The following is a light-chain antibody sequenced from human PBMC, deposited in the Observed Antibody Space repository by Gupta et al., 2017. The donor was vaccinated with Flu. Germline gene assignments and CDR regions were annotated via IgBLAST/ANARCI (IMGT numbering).Light chain of an antibody. CDR1: NLRNSY. CDR2: AKN. CDR3: NSRDSTDNHQAV. V-gene: IGLV3-19*01. Sequence: SELTQDPAVSVALGQTVRITCQGDNLRNSYASWYQQKPGQAPILVIYAKNIRPSGIPDRFSGSSSGNTASLTITGAQAEDEADYYCNSRDSTDNHQAVFGGGTRLTVL. J-gene: IGLJ2*01.